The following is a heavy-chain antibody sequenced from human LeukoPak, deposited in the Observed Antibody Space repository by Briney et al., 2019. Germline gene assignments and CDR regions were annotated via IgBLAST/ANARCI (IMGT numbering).Heavy chain of an antibody. CDR2: ITPILILT. J-gene: IGHJ3*02. Sequence: GASVKVSCKASGDTFTRLTVSWVRQAPGQGLEWMGSITPILILTKYTQTFQDRVTISANRSTSTFYMELNNLRSEDTAVYFCARVTTVNLIRGAYDSVDIWGQGTLVTVSS. CDR1: GDTFTRLT. D-gene: IGHD1-26*01. V-gene: IGHV1-69*02. CDR3: ARVTTVNLIRGAYDSVDI.